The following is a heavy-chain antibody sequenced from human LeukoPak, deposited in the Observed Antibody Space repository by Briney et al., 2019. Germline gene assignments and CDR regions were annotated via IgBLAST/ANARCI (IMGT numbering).Heavy chain of an antibody. CDR2: ISAYNGNT. J-gene: IGHJ5*02. V-gene: IGHV1-18*01. Sequence: ASVKVSCKASGYTFNSYGISWVREAPGQGLEWMGWISAYNGNTNYAQKLQGRVTMTTDTSTSTAYMELRSLRSDDTAVYYCARADYGDKFDPWGQGTLVTVSS. D-gene: IGHD4-23*01. CDR3: ARADYGDKFDP. CDR1: GYTFNSYG.